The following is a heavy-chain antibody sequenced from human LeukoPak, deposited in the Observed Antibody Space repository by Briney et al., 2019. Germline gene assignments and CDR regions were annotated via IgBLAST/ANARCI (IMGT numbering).Heavy chain of an antibody. CDR2: IIPIFGIA. CDR3: ASTDSSGYYKERFDY. CDR1: GGTFSSYA. V-gene: IGHV1-69*04. Sequence: SVKVSCKASGGTFSSYAISWVRQAPGQGLEWMGRIIPIFGIANYAQKFQGRVTITADKSTSTAYMELSSLRSEDTAVYYCASTDSSGYYKERFDYWGQGTLGTVSS. J-gene: IGHJ4*02. D-gene: IGHD3-22*01.